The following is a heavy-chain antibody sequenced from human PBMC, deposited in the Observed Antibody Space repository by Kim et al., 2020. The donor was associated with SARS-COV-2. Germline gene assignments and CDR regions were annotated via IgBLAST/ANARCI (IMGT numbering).Heavy chain of an antibody. Sequence: SETLSLTCTVSGGSISSSSYYWGWIRQPPGKGLEWIGSIYYSGSTYYNPSLKSRVTISVDTSKNQFSLKLSSVTAADTAVYYCGGLGGYIMVRGVIPDYWGQGTLVTVSS. D-gene: IGHD3-10*01. CDR3: GGLGGYIMVRGVIPDY. V-gene: IGHV4-39*07. CDR1: GGSISSSSYY. J-gene: IGHJ4*02. CDR2: IYYSGST.